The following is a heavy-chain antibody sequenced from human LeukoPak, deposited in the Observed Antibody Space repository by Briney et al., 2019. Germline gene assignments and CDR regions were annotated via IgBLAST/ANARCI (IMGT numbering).Heavy chain of an antibody. CDR3: ASAWYGGNGFYYYYYYMDV. V-gene: IGHV1-69*05. J-gene: IGHJ6*03. Sequence: ASVKVSCKASGGTFSSYAISWVRQAPGQGLEWMGGIIPIFGTANYAQKFQGRVTITTDESTSTAYMELSSLRSEDTAVYYCASAWYGGNGFYYYYYYMDVWGKGTTVTVSS. CDR2: IIPIFGTA. D-gene: IGHD4-23*01. CDR1: GGTFSSYA.